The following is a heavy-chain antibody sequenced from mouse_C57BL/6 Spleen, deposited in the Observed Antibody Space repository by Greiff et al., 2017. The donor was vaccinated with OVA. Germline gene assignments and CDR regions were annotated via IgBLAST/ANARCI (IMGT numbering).Heavy chain of an antibody. CDR3: ARRTDDYGSSLDAMDY. Sequence: QVTLKECGPGILQSSQTLSLTCSFSGFSLSTSGMGVSWIRQPSGKGLEWLAHIYWDDDKRYNPSLKSRLTISKDTSRNQVFLKITSVDTADTATYYCARRTDDYGSSLDAMDYWGQGTSVTVSS. V-gene: IGHV8-12*01. J-gene: IGHJ4*01. D-gene: IGHD1-1*01. CDR2: IYWDDDK. CDR1: GFSLSTSGMG.